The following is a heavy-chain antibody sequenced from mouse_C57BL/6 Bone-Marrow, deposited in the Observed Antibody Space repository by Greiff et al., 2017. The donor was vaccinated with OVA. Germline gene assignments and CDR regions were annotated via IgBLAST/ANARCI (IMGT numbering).Heavy chain of an antibody. J-gene: IGHJ1*03. CDR3: ARRANWDGYFDV. Sequence: QVTLKVCGPGILQPSQTLSLTCSFSGFSLSTFGMGVGWLRQPSGKGLEWLAHIWWDDDKYYNPALKSRLTISKDTSKNQVFLKIASVDTADTATYYCARRANWDGYFDVWGTGTTVTVSS. V-gene: IGHV8-8*01. CDR2: IWWDDDK. D-gene: IGHD4-1*01. CDR1: GFSLSTFGMG.